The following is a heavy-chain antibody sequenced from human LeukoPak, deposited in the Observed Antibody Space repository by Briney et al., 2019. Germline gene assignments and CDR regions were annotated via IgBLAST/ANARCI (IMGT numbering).Heavy chain of an antibody. CDR2: ISGSGGST. CDR3: ARWYYYDSSGYYSDDAFDI. J-gene: IGHJ3*02. CDR1: GFTFSSYG. V-gene: IGHV3-23*01. Sequence: GGTLRLSCAASGFTFSSYGMSWVRQAPGKGLEWVSAISGSGGSTYYADSVKGRFTTSRDNSKNTLYLQMNSLGAEDTAVYYCARWYYYDSSGYYSDDAFDIWGQGTMVTVSS. D-gene: IGHD3-22*01.